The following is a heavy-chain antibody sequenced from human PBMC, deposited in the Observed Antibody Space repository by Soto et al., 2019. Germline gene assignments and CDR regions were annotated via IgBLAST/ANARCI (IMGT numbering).Heavy chain of an antibody. J-gene: IGHJ4*02. CDR1: GYDFTTYG. V-gene: IGHV1-18*01. Sequence: QVHLVQSGAEVKKPGASVKGSCKGSGYDFTTYGITWVRPAPGQGLEWMAWISAHNGNTDYAQKLQGRVTVTRDTSTSTAYMERRRLRSDDTAVYYCARGRDGDYWGQGALVTVSS. CDR3: ARGRDGDY. D-gene: IGHD6-6*01. CDR2: ISAHNGNT.